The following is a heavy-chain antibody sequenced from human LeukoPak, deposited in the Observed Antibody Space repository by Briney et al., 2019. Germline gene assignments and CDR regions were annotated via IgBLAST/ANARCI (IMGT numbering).Heavy chain of an antibody. V-gene: IGHV1-46*01. J-gene: IGHJ6*02. CDR1: GYTFTSYY. D-gene: IGHD6-19*01. CDR2: INPSGGST. Sequence: ASETVSCKASGYTFTSYYMHWVRQAPGQGLEWMGIINPSGGSTSYAQKFQGRVTMTRDTSTSTVYMELSSLRSEDTAVYYCARDSLSGWYIYYYYYGMDVWGQGTTVTVSS. CDR3: ARDSLSGWYIYYYYYGMDV.